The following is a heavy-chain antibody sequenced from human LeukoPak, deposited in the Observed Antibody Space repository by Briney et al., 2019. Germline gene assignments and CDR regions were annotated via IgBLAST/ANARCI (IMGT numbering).Heavy chain of an antibody. CDR1: GFTFSSYA. V-gene: IGHV3-30-3*01. CDR3: ARGSIYGDPRDWYFDL. Sequence: GGSLRLPCAASGFTFSSYAMHWVRQAPGKGLEWVAVISYDGSNKYYADSVKGRFTISRDNSKNTLYLQMNSLRAEDTAVYYCARGSIYGDPRDWYFDLWGRGTLVTVSS. D-gene: IGHD4-17*01. J-gene: IGHJ2*01. CDR2: ISYDGSNK.